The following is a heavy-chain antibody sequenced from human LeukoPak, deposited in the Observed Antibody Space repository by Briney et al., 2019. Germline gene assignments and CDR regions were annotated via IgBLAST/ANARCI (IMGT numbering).Heavy chain of an antibody. V-gene: IGHV1-18*01. CDR3: ARVQNYYDSRPFDY. D-gene: IGHD3-22*01. CDR2: ISAYNGNT. CDR1: GGTFISYA. J-gene: IGHJ4*02. Sequence: ASVKVSCKASGGTFISYAISWVRQAPGQGLEWMGWISAYNGNTNYAQKLQGRVTMTTDTSTSTAYMELRSLRSDDTAVYYCARVQNYYDSRPFDYWGQGTLVTVSS.